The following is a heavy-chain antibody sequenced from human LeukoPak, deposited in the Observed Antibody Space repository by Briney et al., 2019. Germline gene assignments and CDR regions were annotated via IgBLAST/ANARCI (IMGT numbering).Heavy chain of an antibody. D-gene: IGHD3-10*01. CDR2: ISSSSNTI. CDR3: ASEPYGSGSFLGAFDI. CDR1: GFTFSTYS. J-gene: IGHJ3*02. Sequence: GGSLRLSCAASGFTFSTYSMIWVRQAPGKGLEWVSYISSSSNTIYYADSVKGRFTISRDNAKNSLYLQMNSLRDEDTALYYCASEPYGSGSFLGAFDIWGQGTMVTVSS. V-gene: IGHV3-48*02.